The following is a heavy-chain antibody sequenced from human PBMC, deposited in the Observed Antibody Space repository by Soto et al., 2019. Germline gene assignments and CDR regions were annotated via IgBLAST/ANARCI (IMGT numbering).Heavy chain of an antibody. J-gene: IGHJ6*02. V-gene: IGHV4-31*03. CDR2: IYSSGST. Sequence: SETLYLTCTVSGGSISSGGYYWSWIRQHPGKGLEWIGYIYSSGSTYYNPSLKSRVTISVDTSKNQFSLKLSSVTASDTAVYYCAREGRGWLALVYYYYGMDVWGQGTTVTVSS. CDR1: GGSISSGGYY. CDR3: AREGRGWLALVYYYYGMDV. D-gene: IGHD5-12*01.